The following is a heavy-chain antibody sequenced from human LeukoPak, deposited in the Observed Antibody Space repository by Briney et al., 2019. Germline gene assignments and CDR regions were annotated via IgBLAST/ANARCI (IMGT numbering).Heavy chain of an antibody. Sequence: SETLSLTCTVSGGSISSYYWSWIRQPPGKGLERIGYIYYSGSTNYNPSLKSRVTISVDTSKNQFSLKLSSVTAADTAVYYCARNYYYDSSAIRYYFDYWGQGTLVTVSS. V-gene: IGHV4-59*12. CDR3: ARNYYYDSSAIRYYFDY. D-gene: IGHD3-22*01. CDR2: IYYSGST. J-gene: IGHJ4*02. CDR1: GGSISSYY.